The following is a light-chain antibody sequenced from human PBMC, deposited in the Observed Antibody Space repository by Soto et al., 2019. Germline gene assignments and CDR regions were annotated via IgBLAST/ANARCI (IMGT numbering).Light chain of an antibody. CDR1: SSDVGGYNY. Sequence: QSALTQPASVSGSPGQSITISCTGTSSDVGGYNYVSWYQHHPGKAPKLMNYDVSNRPSGVSNRFSGSKSGNTASLTISGLQPEDEADYYCCSYTTSNTRQIVFGTGTKGTVL. J-gene: IGLJ1*01. V-gene: IGLV2-14*03. CDR2: DVS. CDR3: CSYTTSNTRQIV.